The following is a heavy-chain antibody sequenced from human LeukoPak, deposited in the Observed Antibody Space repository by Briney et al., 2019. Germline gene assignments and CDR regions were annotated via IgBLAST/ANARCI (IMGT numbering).Heavy chain of an antibody. Sequence: SETLSLTCTVSGGSISSSSYYWGWIRQPPGKGLEWIGSIDYSGSTYYNPSLKSRVTISVDTSKNQFSLKLSSVTAADTAVYYCARHVNVVVPAAMSFSDWFDPWGQGTLVTVSS. D-gene: IGHD2-2*01. J-gene: IGHJ5*02. CDR1: GGSISSSSYY. CDR3: ARHVNVVVPAAMSFSDWFDP. CDR2: IDYSGST. V-gene: IGHV4-39*01.